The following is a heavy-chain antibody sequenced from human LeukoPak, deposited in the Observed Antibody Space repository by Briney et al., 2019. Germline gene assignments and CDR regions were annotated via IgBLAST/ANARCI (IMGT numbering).Heavy chain of an antibody. V-gene: IGHV1-2*02. D-gene: IGHD3-9*01. J-gene: IGHJ4*02. Sequence: GASVKVSCKASGYTFTCYYMHWVRQAPGQGLEWMGWINPNSGGTNYAQKFQGRVTMTRDTSISTAYMELSRLRSDDTAVYYCARGDILTGYYRQDYWGQGTLVTVSS. CDR2: INPNSGGT. CDR3: ARGDILTGYYRQDY. CDR1: GYTFTCYY.